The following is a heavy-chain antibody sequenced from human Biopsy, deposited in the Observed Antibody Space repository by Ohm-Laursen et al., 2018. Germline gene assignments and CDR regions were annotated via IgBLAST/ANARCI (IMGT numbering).Heavy chain of an antibody. D-gene: IGHD3-22*01. Sequence: TLSLTCTVSDGSINSNDYYWGWIRQAPGKGLEWLESVHYSGVTYYNPPLTSRATISVDTAKNQFFLKLRSATAADTAVYYCVRGVDYYDPYHYYALDVWGQGTTVTVSS. J-gene: IGHJ6*02. CDR2: VHYSGVT. CDR1: DGSINSNDYY. CDR3: VRGVDYYDPYHYYALDV. V-gene: IGHV4-39*01.